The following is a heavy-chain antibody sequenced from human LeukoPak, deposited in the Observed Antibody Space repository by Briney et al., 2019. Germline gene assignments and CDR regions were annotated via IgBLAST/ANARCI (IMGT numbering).Heavy chain of an antibody. V-gene: IGHV4-59*01. CDR1: GDSISSYH. CDR2: ISYSGST. J-gene: IGHJ4*02. Sequence: SETLSLTCTVSGDSISSYHWSCIRQPPGKGLEWIGYISYSGSTNYNPSLKSRVTISIDTSKNQFSLKLSSVTAADTAVYYCARVVRGDYVWGSYSFDYWGQGTLVTVSS. CDR3: ARVVRGDYVWGSYSFDY. D-gene: IGHD3-16*01.